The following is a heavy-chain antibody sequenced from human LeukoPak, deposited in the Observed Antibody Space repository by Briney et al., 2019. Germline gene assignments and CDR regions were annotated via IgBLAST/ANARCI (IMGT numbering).Heavy chain of an antibody. CDR2: VIAIFGRV. D-gene: IGHD3-22*01. CDR1: RGTFSSYG. Sequence: SVKVSCKASRGTFSSYGISWVRQAPGQGPEWMGGVIAIFGRVKYGQKLQGRATITTDESTSTAYMELSSLTSEDTGVYYCARGELGDSSGFSFFDYWGQGTLVTVSS. J-gene: IGHJ4*02. CDR3: ARGELGDSSGFSFFDY. V-gene: IGHV1-69*05.